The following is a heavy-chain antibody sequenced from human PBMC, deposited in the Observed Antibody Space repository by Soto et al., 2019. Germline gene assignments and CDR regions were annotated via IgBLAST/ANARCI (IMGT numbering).Heavy chain of an antibody. V-gene: IGHV3-64*01. Sequence: EVPLVESGGGLVQPGGSLRLSCAASGFTFSSYAMHWVRQAPGKGLEYVSAISSNGGSTYYANSVKGRFTISRDNSKNTLYLQMGSLRAEDMAVYYCAREEYSSSWYWFDPWGQGTLVTVSS. CDR2: ISSNGGST. D-gene: IGHD6-13*01. CDR3: AREEYSSSWYWFDP. J-gene: IGHJ5*02. CDR1: GFTFSSYA.